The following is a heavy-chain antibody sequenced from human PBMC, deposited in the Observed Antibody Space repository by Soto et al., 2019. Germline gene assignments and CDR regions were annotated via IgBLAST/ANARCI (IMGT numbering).Heavy chain of an antibody. CDR3: ARELEWELLRHYYGMDV. CDR1: GYTFTGYY. D-gene: IGHD1-26*01. V-gene: IGHV1-2*02. Sequence: ASLKVSCKASGYTFTGYYMHWVRQAPGQGLEWMGWINPNSGGTNYAQKFQGRVTMTRDTSISTAYMELSRLRSDDTAVYYCARELEWELLRHYYGMDVWGQGTTVTVSS. CDR2: INPNSGGT. J-gene: IGHJ6*02.